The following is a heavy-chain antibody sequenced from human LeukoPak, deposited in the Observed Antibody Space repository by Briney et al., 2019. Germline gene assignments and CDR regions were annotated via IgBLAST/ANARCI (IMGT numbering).Heavy chain of an antibody. Sequence: SETLSLTCSVSGGSISGYYWSWIRQPPGKGLEWIGEINLGGSTNLNPSLKSRVTMSVDTSKNQFSLKLTSVTAADTAVYYCGRGGWHSSVWYIDSWGQGTLVTVSS. V-gene: IGHV4-34*01. J-gene: IGHJ5*01. CDR3: GRGGWHSSVWYIDS. CDR1: GGSISGYY. CDR2: INLGGST. D-gene: IGHD6-19*01.